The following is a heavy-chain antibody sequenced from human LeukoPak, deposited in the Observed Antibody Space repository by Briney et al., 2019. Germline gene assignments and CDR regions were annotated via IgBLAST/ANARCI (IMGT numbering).Heavy chain of an antibody. Sequence: SVKVSCKASGYTFTSYDINWVRQATGQGLEWRGWMNLNSGNTGYAQKFQGRVTMTRNTSISTAYMELSSLRAEDTAVYYCARGIYDILTGYSNDAFDIWGQGTMVTVSS. CDR3: ARGIYDILTGYSNDAFDI. V-gene: IGHV1-8*02. J-gene: IGHJ3*02. CDR1: GYTFTSYD. CDR2: MNLNSGNT. D-gene: IGHD3-9*01.